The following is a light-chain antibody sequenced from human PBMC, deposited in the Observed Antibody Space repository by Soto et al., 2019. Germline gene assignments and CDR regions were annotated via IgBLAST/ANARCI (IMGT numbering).Light chain of an antibody. CDR3: QQSYKMPS. V-gene: IGKV1-27*01. Sequence: DIQMTQSPSSLSASVGDRVTITCRASQYIDNYVAWYQQKPGTPLKLLIFGAYILESGVPSRFSGSGSGTEFTLTISSLEPEDFGTYYCQQSYKMPSFGQGTRLEIK. J-gene: IGKJ5*01. CDR1: QYIDNY. CDR2: GAY.